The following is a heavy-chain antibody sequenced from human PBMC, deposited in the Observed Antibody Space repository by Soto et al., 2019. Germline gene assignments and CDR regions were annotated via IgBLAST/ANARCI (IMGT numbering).Heavy chain of an antibody. J-gene: IGHJ4*02. CDR1: GGSISGYY. CDR3: ARLGSGTIDY. Sequence: SETLSLTCTVSGGSISGYYWGWVRQPPGKGLEWIGYMYFSGSPNYNPSLKSRVSIFIDTSRNQFSLKVTSLTAADTAVYYCARLGSGTIDYWGQGFLVTVSS. CDR2: MYFSGSP. V-gene: IGHV4-59*01. D-gene: IGHD1-1*01.